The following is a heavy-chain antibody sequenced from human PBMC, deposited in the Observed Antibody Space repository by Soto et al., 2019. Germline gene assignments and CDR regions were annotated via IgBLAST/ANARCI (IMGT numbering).Heavy chain of an antibody. J-gene: IGHJ6*02. CDR2: ISAYNGNT. Sequence: ASVKVSCKASGYTFTSYGISWVRQAPGQGLEWMGWISAYNGNTNYAQKLQGRVTMTTYTSTSTAYMELRSLRSDDTAVYYCARMGSTNENYYYGMDVWGQGTTVTVSS. CDR3: ARMGSTNENYYYGMDV. CDR1: GYTFTSYG. D-gene: IGHD2-2*01. V-gene: IGHV1-18*01.